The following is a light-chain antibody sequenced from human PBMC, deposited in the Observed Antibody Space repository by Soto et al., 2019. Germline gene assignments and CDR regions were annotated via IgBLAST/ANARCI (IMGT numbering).Light chain of an antibody. CDR1: QRFGSSN. CDR2: STS. Sequence: EIVLTQSPGTLSLSPGERGTLSCRASQRFGSSNLAWYQQKPGQAPRLLIYSTSSRATGIPDRFSGSGSGTDFTLTISRLEPEDFATYYCQQSYSTPRAFGQGTKVDIK. J-gene: IGKJ1*01. CDR3: QQSYSTPRA. V-gene: IGKV3-20*01.